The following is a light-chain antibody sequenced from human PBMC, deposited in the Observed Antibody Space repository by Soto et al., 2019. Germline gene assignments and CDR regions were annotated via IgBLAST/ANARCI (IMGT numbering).Light chain of an antibody. V-gene: IGKV1-5*01. Sequence: DLQMTHSPSTLSASVGDRVTITCRASQSISSWLAWYQQKPGKAPKLLIYDVSSLESGVPSRFSGSGSGTEFTLTISSLQPDDFATYYCQQYNTYPWTFGQGTKVDIK. J-gene: IGKJ1*01. CDR2: DVS. CDR1: QSISSW. CDR3: QQYNTYPWT.